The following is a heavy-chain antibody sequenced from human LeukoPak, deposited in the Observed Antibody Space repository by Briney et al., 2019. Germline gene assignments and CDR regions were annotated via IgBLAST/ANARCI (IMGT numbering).Heavy chain of an antibody. CDR1: GFTFSSYS. Sequence: PGGSLRLSCAASGFTFSSYSMNWVRQAPGKGLEWVSSISSSSSYIYYADSVRGRFTISRDNSKNTLYLQMNSLRAEDTAVYYCAKWIYDSSGYLDYWGQGTLVTVSS. V-gene: IGHV3-21*04. D-gene: IGHD3-22*01. CDR3: AKWIYDSSGYLDY. CDR2: ISSSSSYI. J-gene: IGHJ4*02.